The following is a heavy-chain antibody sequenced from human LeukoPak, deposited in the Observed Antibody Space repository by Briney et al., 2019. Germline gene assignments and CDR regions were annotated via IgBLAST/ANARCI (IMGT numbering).Heavy chain of an antibody. CDR2: ISYDGSKK. CDR3: AKGYYDTSGYLDY. CDR1: GFTFSTYG. D-gene: IGHD3-22*01. J-gene: IGHJ4*02. V-gene: IGHV3-30*18. Sequence: GGSLRLSCAASGFTFSTYGMHWVRQAPGKGLEWAAVISYDGSKKYYADSVKGRFTISRDNSNSTLYLQMNSLRVEDTAVYYCAKGYYDTSGYLDYWGQGILVTVSS.